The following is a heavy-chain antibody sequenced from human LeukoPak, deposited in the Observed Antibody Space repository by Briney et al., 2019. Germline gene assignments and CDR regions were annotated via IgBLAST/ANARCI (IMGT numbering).Heavy chain of an antibody. J-gene: IGHJ4*02. D-gene: IGHD5-12*01. Sequence: GGSLRLSCAASGFTFSSYWMSWVRQAPGKGLEWVAFIRYDGSNKYYVDSVKGRFTISRDNSKNTLYLQMNSLRAEDTAVYYCARGPSGYHNTGGQGTLVTVSS. CDR1: GFTFSSYW. V-gene: IGHV3-30*02. CDR3: ARGPSGYHNT. CDR2: IRYDGSNK.